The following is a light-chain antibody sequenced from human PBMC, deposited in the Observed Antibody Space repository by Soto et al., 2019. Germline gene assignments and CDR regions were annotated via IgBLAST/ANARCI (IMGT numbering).Light chain of an antibody. Sequence: QSVLTQPASVSGSPGQSITISCTGTSSDVGGYNYVSWYQQHPGKAPKLMIYDVSNRPSGVSNRFSGSKSGNTASLTISGLQAEDEADYYCSSYTSSRNYVFGTGTKVTVL. CDR1: SSDVGGYNY. CDR2: DVS. CDR3: SSYTSSRNYV. V-gene: IGLV2-14*01. J-gene: IGLJ1*01.